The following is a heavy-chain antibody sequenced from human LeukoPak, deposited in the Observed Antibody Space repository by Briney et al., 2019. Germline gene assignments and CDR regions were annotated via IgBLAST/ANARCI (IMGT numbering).Heavy chain of an antibody. Sequence: GGSLRLSCAASGFTFDDYAMHWVRQAPGKGLEWVSLISWDGGSTYYADSVKGRFTISRDNSKNSLYLQMNSLRAEDTALYYCAKGTNREYSSSWATFDYWGQGTLVTVSS. CDR3: AKGTNREYSSSWATFDY. D-gene: IGHD6-13*01. V-gene: IGHV3-43D*03. CDR2: ISWDGGST. J-gene: IGHJ4*02. CDR1: GFTFDDYA.